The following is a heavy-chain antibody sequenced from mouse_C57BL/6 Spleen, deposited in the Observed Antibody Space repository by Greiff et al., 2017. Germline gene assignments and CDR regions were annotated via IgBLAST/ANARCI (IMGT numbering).Heavy chain of an antibody. Sequence: VQVVESGAELVKPGASVKISCKASGYAFSSYWMNWVKQRPGKGLEWIGQIYPGDGDTNYNGKFKGKTTLNADKSSSTAYMQLSSLTSEDSAVYFCAREGQLRIDYWGQGTTLTVSS. CDR3: AREGQLRIDY. D-gene: IGHD3-2*02. CDR2: IYPGDGDT. V-gene: IGHV1-80*01. CDR1: GYAFSSYW. J-gene: IGHJ2*01.